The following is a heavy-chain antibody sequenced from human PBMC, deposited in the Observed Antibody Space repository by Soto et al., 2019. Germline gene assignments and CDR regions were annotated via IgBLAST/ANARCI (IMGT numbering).Heavy chain of an antibody. V-gene: IGHV3-7*03. CDR1: GSTFTSYS. Sequence: SCKASGSTFTSYSIHWVRQASGKGLAWVASITEAGNEKYYAGTLKSRFTISRDNANNSMSLQCNSLGDEDTAAYFGTGGAGGWNYYYARDAWGPGSTVTVSS. J-gene: IGHJ6*02. CDR3: TGGAGGWNYYYARDA. CDR2: ITEAGNEK. D-gene: IGHD6-19*01.